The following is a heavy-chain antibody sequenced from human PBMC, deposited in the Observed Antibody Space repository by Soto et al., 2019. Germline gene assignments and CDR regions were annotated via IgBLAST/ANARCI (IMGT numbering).Heavy chain of an antibody. J-gene: IGHJ4*02. Sequence: SGPPVVNPTQTLTLTCTFSGFSLSTSGLSVGWIRQPPEKALEWLALIFWDDDKRYIPSLKTRLTTIKDTSKNLVVLIMTNMDPVDTASYDCAQSQKQTVRFDYWGQGILVTVSS. D-gene: IGHD4-4*01. CDR1: GFSLSTSGLS. CDR3: AQSQKQTVRFDY. CDR2: IFWDDDK. V-gene: IGHV2-5*02.